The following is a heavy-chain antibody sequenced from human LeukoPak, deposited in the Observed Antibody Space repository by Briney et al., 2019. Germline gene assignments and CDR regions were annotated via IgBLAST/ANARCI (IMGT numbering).Heavy chain of an antibody. J-gene: IGHJ3*02. D-gene: IGHD3-10*01. V-gene: IGHV4-59*01. CDR2: IYYSGST. CDR1: GGSISSYY. Sequence: SETLSLTCTVSGGSISSYYWSWIRQPPGKGLEWIGYIYYSGSTNYNPSLKSRVTISVDTSKNQFSLKLSSVTAADTAVYYCARSGVRGVMGAFDIWGQGTMVTVSS. CDR3: ARSGVRGVMGAFDI.